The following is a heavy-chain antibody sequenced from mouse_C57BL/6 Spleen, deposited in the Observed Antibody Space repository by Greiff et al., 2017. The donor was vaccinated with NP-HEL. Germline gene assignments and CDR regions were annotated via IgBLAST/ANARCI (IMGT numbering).Heavy chain of an antibody. CDR2: IYPGDGDT. D-gene: IGHD1-1*01. J-gene: IGHJ1*03. CDR1: GYAFSSYW. V-gene: IGHV1-80*01. Sequence: VQLQQSGAELVKPGASVKISCKASGYAFSSYWMNWVKQRPGKGLEWIGQIYPGDGDTNYNGKFKGKATLTADKSSSTAYMQLSSLTSEDSAVYFCASPYDYGSSGWYFDVWGTGTTVTVSS. CDR3: ASPYDYGSSGWYFDV.